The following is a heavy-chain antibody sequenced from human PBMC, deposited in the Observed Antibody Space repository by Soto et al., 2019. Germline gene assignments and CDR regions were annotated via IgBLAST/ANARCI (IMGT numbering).Heavy chain of an antibody. J-gene: IGHJ4*02. CDR1: GFTFSNAW. CDR3: TTNRIVVVPAAHNYYGSGSYYNPSGYFDY. Sequence: GGSLRLSCAASGFTFSNAWMSWVRQAPGKGLEWVGRIKSKTDGGTTDYAAPVKGRFTISRDDSKNTLYLQMNSLKTEDTAVYYCTTNRIVVVPAAHNYYGSGSYYNPSGYFDYWGQGTLVTVSS. V-gene: IGHV3-15*01. CDR2: IKSKTDGGTT. D-gene: IGHD3-10*01.